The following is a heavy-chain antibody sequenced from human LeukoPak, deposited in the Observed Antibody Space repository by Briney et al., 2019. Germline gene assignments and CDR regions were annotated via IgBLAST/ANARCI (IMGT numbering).Heavy chain of an antibody. Sequence: GESLKISCEGSGYKFTRNWIGWVRQMPGKGLEWMGIIHPGESDTRYSPSFQGQVTISTDKSVSTAYLLWNSLKASDTAMYYCARYSDGPEYGMDVWGQGTTVTVSS. V-gene: IGHV5-51*01. CDR3: ARYSDGPEYGMDV. CDR2: IHPGESDT. D-gene: IGHD1-26*01. CDR1: GYKFTRNW. J-gene: IGHJ6*02.